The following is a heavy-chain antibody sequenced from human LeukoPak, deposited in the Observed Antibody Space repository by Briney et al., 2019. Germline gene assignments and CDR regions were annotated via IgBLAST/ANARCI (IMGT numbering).Heavy chain of an antibody. CDR1: GFTFTIYT. V-gene: IGHV3-21*01. CDR2: ISSSGESI. Sequence: KSGGSLRLSCAASGFTFTIYTINWIRQAPGKGLEWVSSISSSGESIYYADSVKGRFTISRDNAKNSLYLQMNSLRAEDTAVYYCARDRLLSAYDYWGQGTLVTVSS. CDR3: ARDRLLSAYDY. J-gene: IGHJ4*02. D-gene: IGHD3-16*02.